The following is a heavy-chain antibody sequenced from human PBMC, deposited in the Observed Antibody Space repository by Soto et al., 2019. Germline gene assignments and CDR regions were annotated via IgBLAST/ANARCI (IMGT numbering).Heavy chain of an antibody. D-gene: IGHD3-22*01. Sequence: AGGSLRLSCAASGFTFSTYTIHLVRQAPGKGLEWVAVISFDGSNKYYGDSVKGRFTISRDNSRNTLYLQMNSLRAEDTAVYYCAKPYHYDSSGYYSDAFDIWGQGTMVTVSS. V-gene: IGHV3-30*18. CDR1: GFTFSTYT. CDR2: ISFDGSNK. J-gene: IGHJ3*02. CDR3: AKPYHYDSSGYYSDAFDI.